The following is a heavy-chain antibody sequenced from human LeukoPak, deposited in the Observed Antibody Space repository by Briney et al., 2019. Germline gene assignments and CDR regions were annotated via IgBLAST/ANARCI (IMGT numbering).Heavy chain of an antibody. CDR1: GFTFSGSA. CDR2: IRSKANSYAT. CDR3: TRAPPNSSSWSRWFDP. J-gene: IGHJ5*02. Sequence: GGSLRLSCAASGFTFSGSAMHWVRQASGKGLEWVGRIRSKANSYATAYAASVKSRFTISRDDSKNTAYLQMNSLKTEDTAVYYCTRAPPNSSSWSRWFDPWGQGTLVTVSS. V-gene: IGHV3-73*01. D-gene: IGHD6-13*01.